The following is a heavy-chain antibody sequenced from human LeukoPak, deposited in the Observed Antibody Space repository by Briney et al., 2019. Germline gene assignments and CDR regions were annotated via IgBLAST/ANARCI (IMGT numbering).Heavy chain of an antibody. CDR2: ISGSGGSK. D-gene: IGHD1-26*01. J-gene: IGHJ4*02. CDR3: AKYSLGSGSAYLDY. CDR1: GFSFGGFA. Sequence: GGSLRLSCEASGFSFGGFALSWVRQAPGKRPEWVAIISGSGGSKFYADSVRGRFIISRDNANNTLYLEMNSLRAEDTAVYYCAKYSLGSGSAYLDYWGQGTRVTVSS. V-gene: IGHV3-23*01.